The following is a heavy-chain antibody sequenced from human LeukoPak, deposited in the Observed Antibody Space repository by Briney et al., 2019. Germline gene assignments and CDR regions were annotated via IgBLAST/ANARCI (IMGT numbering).Heavy chain of an antibody. D-gene: IGHD6-19*01. CDR2: ISYDGSNK. Sequence: PGGSLRLSCAVSGFTFSSYTMHWVRQAPGKGLEWVALISYDGSNKYYTDSVKGRFTISRDDSKNTLYVQMNSLRAEDTAVYYCARVMVQQWLTDAFDIWGQGTMVTVSS. CDR3: ARVMVQQWLTDAFDI. V-gene: IGHV3-30*04. CDR1: GFTFSSYT. J-gene: IGHJ3*02.